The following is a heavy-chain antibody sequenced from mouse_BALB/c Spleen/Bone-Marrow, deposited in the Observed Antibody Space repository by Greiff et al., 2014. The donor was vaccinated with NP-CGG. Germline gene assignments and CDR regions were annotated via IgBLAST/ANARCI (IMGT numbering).Heavy chain of an antibody. CDR2: ISSGSSTI. CDR1: GFTFSSFG. D-gene: IGHD3-3*01. Sequence: EVQGVESGGGLVQPGGSRKLSCAASGFTFSSFGMHWVRQAPEKGLEWVAYISSGSSTIYYADTMKGRFTISRDNPKNTLFLQMASRRSEDAAMYYCSRSGTLGSMDYWGQGTSVTVSS. V-gene: IGHV5-17*02. J-gene: IGHJ4*01. CDR3: SRSGTLGSMDY.